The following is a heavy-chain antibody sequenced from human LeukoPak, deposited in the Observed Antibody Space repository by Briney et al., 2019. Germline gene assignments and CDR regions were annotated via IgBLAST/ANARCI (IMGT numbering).Heavy chain of an antibody. D-gene: IGHD3/OR15-3a*01. CDR2: IRSKTDGGTT. Sequence: GGSLRLSCAASGFTFSSFGMSWVRQAPGKGLDWVGRIRSKTDGGTTDYAAAVKGRFTISRDDSRNMLYLQMNSLKTEDTAVYYCTTWTDLYDYWGQGTLVTVSS. J-gene: IGHJ4*02. CDR3: TTWTDLYDY. V-gene: IGHV3-15*01. CDR1: GFTFSSFG.